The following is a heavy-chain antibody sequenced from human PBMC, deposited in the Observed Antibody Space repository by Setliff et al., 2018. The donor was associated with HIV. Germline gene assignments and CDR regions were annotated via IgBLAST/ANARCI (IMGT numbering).Heavy chain of an antibody. V-gene: IGHV3-30*01. CDR3: VKDGSAIGRYSSYMDV. D-gene: IGHD3-9*01. CDR1: GYDFHAFY. CDR2: ISHDGNNK. Sequence: SCKASGYDFHAFYIHWVRQAPGKGLEWVTLISHDGNNKFYAPSVKGRFTISRDNSKDTVSLQMHSLTTEDTASYFCVKDGSAIGRYSSYMDVWGKGTTVTVSS. J-gene: IGHJ6*03.